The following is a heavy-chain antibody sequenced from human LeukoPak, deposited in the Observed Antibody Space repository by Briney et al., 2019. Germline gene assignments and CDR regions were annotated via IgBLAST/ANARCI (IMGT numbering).Heavy chain of an antibody. CDR1: GGSISSYY. J-gene: IGHJ6*03. CDR2: IYTSEST. CDR3: ARGPGTSLYSYSYMDV. D-gene: IGHD1-1*01. V-gene: IGHV4-4*07. Sequence: SETLSLTCTVSGGSISSYYWSWIRQPAGKGLEWLGHIYTSESTNYSPSLKSRVTMSVDTSTNQFSLKLSSVTAADTAVYYCARGPGTSLYSYSYMDVWGKGTTVTVSS.